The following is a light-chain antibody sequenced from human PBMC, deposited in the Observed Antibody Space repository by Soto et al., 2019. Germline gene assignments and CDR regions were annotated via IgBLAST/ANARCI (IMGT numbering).Light chain of an antibody. V-gene: IGKV3-20*01. Sequence: EMVLTQSPDTLSLSPGERATLSCRASQSVSSSYLAWYQQKPGQAPRLLIYGASSRATGIPDRFSGSGSGTDFTLTISRLEPEDFAVYYCQQYGSSPWTFGQGTKVDIK. CDR2: GAS. CDR1: QSVSSSY. J-gene: IGKJ1*01. CDR3: QQYGSSPWT.